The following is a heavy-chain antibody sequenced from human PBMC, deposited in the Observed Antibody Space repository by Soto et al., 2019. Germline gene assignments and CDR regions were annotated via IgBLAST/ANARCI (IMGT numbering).Heavy chain of an antibody. J-gene: IGHJ5*02. V-gene: IGHV3-11*01. CDR3: ARAASRDWFDP. Sequence: GGSLRLSCAASGFTFSNYYMSWIRQAPGKGLEWVSYISSSGSTIYYADSVKGRFTISRDNAKNSLYLQMNSLRAEDTAVYYCARAASRDWFDPWGQGTLVTVSS. CDR1: GFTFSNYY. CDR2: ISSSGSTI.